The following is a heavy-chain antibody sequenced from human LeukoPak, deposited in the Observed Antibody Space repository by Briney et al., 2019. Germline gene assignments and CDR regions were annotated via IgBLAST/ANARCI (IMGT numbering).Heavy chain of an antibody. CDR2: INQGGSDS. J-gene: IGHJ5*02. Sequence: GGSLRLSCAASGFTFGNYWMIWVRQAPGGGLEWVANINQGGSDSRYVDSVKGRFTIFRDNTKNSLYLQMNSLRVEDTAVYYCARGIVVSPAAPYSWIDPGGLGTLVTVSS. CDR1: GFTFGNYW. D-gene: IGHD2-21*01. V-gene: IGHV3-7*03. CDR3: ARGIVVSPAAPYSWIDP.